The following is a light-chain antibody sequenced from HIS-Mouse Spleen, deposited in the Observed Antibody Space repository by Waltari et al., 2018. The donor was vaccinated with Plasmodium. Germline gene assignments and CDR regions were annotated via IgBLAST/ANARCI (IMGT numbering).Light chain of an antibody. CDR3: QQRSNWYT. CDR2: DAS. V-gene: IGKV3-11*01. CDR1: QSVSSY. Sequence: EIVLTQSPATLSLSPGERAPLSCRASQSVSSYLAWYQQKPGQAPRLLIYDASTRATGIPARFSGSGSGTDFTLTISSLEPEDFAVYYCQQRSNWYTFGQGTKLEIK. J-gene: IGKJ2*01.